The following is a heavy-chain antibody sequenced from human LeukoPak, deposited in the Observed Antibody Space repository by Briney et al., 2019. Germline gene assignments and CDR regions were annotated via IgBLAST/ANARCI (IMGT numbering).Heavy chain of an antibody. CDR1: GYTFTSYD. CDR3: AKDLKTSSELLDY. V-gene: IGHV1-8*01. Sequence: ASVKVSCKASGYTFTSYDINWVRQATGQGLEWMGWMNPNSGDTGYVQKFQGRVTMTRDTSISTAYMELSSLRSEDTAVYYCAKDLKTSSELLDYWGQGTLVTVSS. J-gene: IGHJ4*02. CDR2: MNPNSGDT. D-gene: IGHD1-14*01.